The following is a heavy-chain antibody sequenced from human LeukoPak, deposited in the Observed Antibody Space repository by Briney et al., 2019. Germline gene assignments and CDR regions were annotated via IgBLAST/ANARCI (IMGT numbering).Heavy chain of an antibody. J-gene: IGHJ4*02. D-gene: IGHD3-3*01. CDR1: GFTFSSYE. CDR3: ARAYDFWSGYYTAVLGY. Sequence: GGSLRLSCAASGFTFSSYEMNWVRQAPGKGLEWVSYISSSGSTIYYADSVKGRFTISRDNSKNTLYLQMNSLRAEGTAVYYCARAYDFWSGYYTAVLGYWGQGTLVTVSS. CDR2: ISSSGSTI. V-gene: IGHV3-48*03.